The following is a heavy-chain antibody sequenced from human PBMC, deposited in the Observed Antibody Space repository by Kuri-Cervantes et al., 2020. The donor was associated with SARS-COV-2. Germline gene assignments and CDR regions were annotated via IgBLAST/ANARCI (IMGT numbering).Heavy chain of an antibody. CDR2: INPSGGST. J-gene: IGHJ6*03. Sequence: ASVKVSCKASGYTFTGYYMHWVRQAPGQGLEWMGIINPSGGSTSYAQKFQGRVTMTRDTSTSTVYMELSSLRSEDTAVYYCARDHSQLLFLLDYYYYMDVWGKGTTVTVSS. D-gene: IGHD2-2*01. V-gene: IGHV1-46*01. CDR3: ARDHSQLLFLLDYYYYMDV. CDR1: GYTFTGYY.